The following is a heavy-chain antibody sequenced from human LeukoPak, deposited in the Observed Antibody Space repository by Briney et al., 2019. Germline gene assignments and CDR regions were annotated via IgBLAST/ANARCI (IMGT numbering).Heavy chain of an antibody. CDR2: IGPGGAT. CDR3: AKGRDGSGWLGIDY. V-gene: IGHV3-23*01. Sequence: GGSLRLSCAASRFTFSTFAMSWVRQAPGTGLEWVSTIGPGGATYYTDSVKGRFTISRDNSKNTLYLQMNNLRAEDTAVYYCAKGRDGSGWLGIDYWGQGTLVTVSS. CDR1: RFTFSTFA. D-gene: IGHD6-19*01. J-gene: IGHJ4*02.